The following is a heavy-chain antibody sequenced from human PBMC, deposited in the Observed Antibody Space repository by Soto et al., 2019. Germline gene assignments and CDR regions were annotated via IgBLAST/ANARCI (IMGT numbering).Heavy chain of an antibody. D-gene: IGHD5-12*01. CDR3: ARDLRDGYNYPHFDY. CDR1: GYTFTGYY. V-gene: IGHV1-2*02. J-gene: IGHJ4*02. CDR2: TNPNSGGT. Sequence: ASVKVSCKASGYTFTGYYLHWVRQAPGQGLEWMGWTNPNSGGTNYAQKFQGRVTMTRDTSISTAYMELSRLRSDDTAVYYCARDLRDGYNYPHFDYWGQGTLVTVSS.